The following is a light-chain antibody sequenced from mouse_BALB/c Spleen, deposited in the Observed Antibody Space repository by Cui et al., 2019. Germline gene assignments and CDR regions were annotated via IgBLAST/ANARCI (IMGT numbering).Light chain of an antibody. CDR3: QQWSSNPYT. CDR1: SSVSY. Sequence: QFVLTQSPALMSASPGEKVTMTCSASSSVSYMYWYQQKPRSSPKPWIYLTSNLASGVPARFSGSGCGTSYSLTISSMEAEDAATYYCQQWSSNPYTFGGGTKLEIK. V-gene: IGKV4-68*01. J-gene: IGKJ2*01. CDR2: LTS.